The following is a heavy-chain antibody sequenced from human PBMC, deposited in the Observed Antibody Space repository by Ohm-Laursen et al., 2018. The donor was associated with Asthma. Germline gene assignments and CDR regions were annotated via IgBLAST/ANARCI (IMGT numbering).Heavy chain of an antibody. J-gene: IGHJ6*02. Sequence: SLRLSCTASGFTFSSYGMHWVRQAPGKGLEWVAIISSDGSNKFHAESVKGRITPSRDNSKNTLYLQMNSLRAEDTAVYYCARDDSTTVTSFGMDVWGQGTTVTVSS. V-gene: IGHV3-30*03. D-gene: IGHD4-17*01. CDR1: GFTFSSYG. CDR3: ARDDSTTVTSFGMDV. CDR2: ISSDGSNK.